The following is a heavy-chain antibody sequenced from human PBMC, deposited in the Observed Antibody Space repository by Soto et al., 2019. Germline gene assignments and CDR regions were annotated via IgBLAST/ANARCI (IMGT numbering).Heavy chain of an antibody. Sequence: ASVKVSCKASGYTFTSSGISWVRQTPGQGLEWMGWTSAYNGNTNYAQILQGRVTMTTDTSTSTAYMELRSLRSDDTAVYYCARGALTYYYDSSGYYHFDYWGQGTLVTVSS. J-gene: IGHJ4*02. V-gene: IGHV1-18*01. CDR2: TSAYNGNT. D-gene: IGHD3-22*01. CDR1: GYTFTSSG. CDR3: ARGALTYYYDSSGYYHFDY.